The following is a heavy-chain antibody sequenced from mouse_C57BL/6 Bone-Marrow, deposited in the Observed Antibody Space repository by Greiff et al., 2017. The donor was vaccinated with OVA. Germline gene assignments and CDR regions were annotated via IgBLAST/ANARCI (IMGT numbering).Heavy chain of an antibody. V-gene: IGHV1-81*01. Sequence: VQLQQSGAELARPGASVKLSCKASGYTFTSYGISWVKQRTGQGLEWIGEIYPRSGNTYYNEKFKGKATLTADKSSSTAYMEFRSLTSEDSAVYFCARSMVTRAWFAYWGQGTLVTVSA. CDR2: IYPRSGNT. J-gene: IGHJ3*01. CDR1: GYTFTSYG. CDR3: ARSMVTRAWFAY. D-gene: IGHD2-2*01.